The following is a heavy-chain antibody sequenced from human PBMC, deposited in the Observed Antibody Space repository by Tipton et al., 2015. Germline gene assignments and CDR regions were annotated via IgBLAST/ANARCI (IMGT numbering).Heavy chain of an antibody. D-gene: IGHD2-2*01. Sequence: LRLSCTVSGGSISSDAYYWSWIRQHPGKGLEWIGYIYDSGSTYYNPSLKSRLTISVDTSKNQFSLKLRSVTAADTAVYYCARGPGNFCSSTSCYRGWFDPWGQGTLVTVSS. J-gene: IGHJ5*02. CDR2: IYDSGST. CDR1: GGSISSDAYY. CDR3: ARGPGNFCSSTSCYRGWFDP. V-gene: IGHV4-31*03.